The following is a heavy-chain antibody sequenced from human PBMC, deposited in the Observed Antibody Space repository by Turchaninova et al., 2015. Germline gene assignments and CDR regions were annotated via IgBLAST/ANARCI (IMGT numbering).Heavy chain of an antibody. CDR3: AREVYRRRSWFGP. CDR2: IDTDNGGT. V-gene: IGHV1-3*04. D-gene: IGHD4-11*01. CDR1: GYTFSYYG. J-gene: IGHJ5*02. Sequence: QVQLVQSGAEVKRPGASVKTSCKTSGYTFSYYGIHWVRQAPGQSLEWMGSIDTDNGGTKYSRKFQGRVIISGVTNENIAYMERTGLTSEDTAVDVCAREVYRRRSWFGPWGQGTLVTISS.